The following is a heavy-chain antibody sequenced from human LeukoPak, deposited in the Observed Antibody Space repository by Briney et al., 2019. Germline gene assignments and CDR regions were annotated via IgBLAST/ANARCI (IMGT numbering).Heavy chain of an antibody. CDR2: ISGSGDST. CDR3: AAVLTGYYSPLDY. J-gene: IGHJ4*02. D-gene: IGHD3-9*01. CDR1: GFTFSSYG. Sequence: GGSLRLSCAASGFTFSSYGMHWVRQAPGKGLEWVSSISGSGDSTSYADSAKGRFTISRANSKNTLYLQMNSLRAEDTAVYYCAAVLTGYYSPLDYWGQGTLVTVSS. V-gene: IGHV3-23*01.